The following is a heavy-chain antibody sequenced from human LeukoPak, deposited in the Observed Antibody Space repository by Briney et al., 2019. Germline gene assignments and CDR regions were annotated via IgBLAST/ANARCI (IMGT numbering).Heavy chain of an antibody. CDR3: ARATGNSDHSPREPIRWYFYL. CDR1: GGTFSTLG. D-gene: IGHD4-23*01. J-gene: IGHJ2*01. CDR2: IIPIFGPA. V-gene: IGHV1-69*13. Sequence: ASVKVSCKDSGGTFSTLGLSWVRQAPGQGLEWVGGIIPIFGPANYAQKFEGRVRINEDESTSTAYMELSSLRSEDTAVYFCARATGNSDHSPREPIRWYFYLWGRGTLVTVS.